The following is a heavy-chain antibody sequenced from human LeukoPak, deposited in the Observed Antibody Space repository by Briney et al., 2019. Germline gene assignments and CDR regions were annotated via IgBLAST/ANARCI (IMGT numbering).Heavy chain of an antibody. CDR3: AGWTQWLRSFSY. CDR2: ISGSGVST. V-gene: IGHV3-23*01. D-gene: IGHD5-12*01. CDR1: GFRFSSYA. J-gene: IGHJ4*02. Sequence: PGGSLRLSCAASGFRFSSYAMSWVRQAPGKGLEWVSAISGSGVSTYYADSVKGRFTVSRDNSKNTLYLQMNSLRAEDTAVYYCAGWTQWLRSFSYWGQGTLVTVSS.